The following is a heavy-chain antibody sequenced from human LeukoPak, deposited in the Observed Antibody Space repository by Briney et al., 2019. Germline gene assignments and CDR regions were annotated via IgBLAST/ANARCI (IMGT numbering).Heavy chain of an antibody. Sequence: GGSLRLSCAASGFTFSSYAMSWVRQAPGKGLEWVSAISGSGDSTYYADSVKGRFTISRDNSKNTLYLQMNSLRAEDTAVYYCAKEYDYYDSSGYFDYWGQGTLVTVSS. CDR1: GFTFSSYA. V-gene: IGHV3-23*01. J-gene: IGHJ4*02. CDR3: AKEYDYYDSSGYFDY. CDR2: ISGSGDST. D-gene: IGHD3-22*01.